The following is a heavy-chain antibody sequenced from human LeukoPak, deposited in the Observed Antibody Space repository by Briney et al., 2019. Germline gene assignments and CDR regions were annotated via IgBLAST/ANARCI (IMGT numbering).Heavy chain of an antibody. V-gene: IGHV4-34*01. CDR2: INHSGST. J-gene: IGHJ4*02. CDR3: ARAKKWLRFPSAGDKYYFDY. CDR1: GGSFSGYN. Sequence: SETLSLTCAVYGGSFSGYNWSWIRQPPGKGLEWIGEINHSGSTNYNPSLKSRVTISVDTSKNQFSLKLSSVTAADTAVYYCARAKKWLRFPSAGDKYYFDYWGQGTLVTVSS. D-gene: IGHD5-12*01.